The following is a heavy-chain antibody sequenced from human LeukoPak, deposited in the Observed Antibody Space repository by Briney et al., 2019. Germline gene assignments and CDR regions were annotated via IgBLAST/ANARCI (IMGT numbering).Heavy chain of an antibody. CDR2: INPNTGNP. D-gene: IGHD3-16*02. CDR3: ARAYQRLGGLSFPDQ. Sequence: ASVKVSCKASGYTFTTYRLHWVRQAPGQGLEWMGWINPNTGNPTYAQGFTGRFVFSLDTSVSTAYLQITSLKAEDTAVYYCARAYQRLGGLSFPDQWGQGTLVTVSS. J-gene: IGHJ5*02. CDR1: GYTFTTYR. V-gene: IGHV7-4-1*02.